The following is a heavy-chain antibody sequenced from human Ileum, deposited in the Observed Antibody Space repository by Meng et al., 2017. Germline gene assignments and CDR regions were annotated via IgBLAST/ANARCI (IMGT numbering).Heavy chain of an antibody. V-gene: IGHV4-4*02. J-gene: IGHJ4*02. CDR1: GGSISTSNW. D-gene: IGHD2-15*01. CDR2: VYHSGST. CDR3: TKESPPTVVSPIGY. Sequence: VLLQQSGPGLAKPSGTLSLTPAVSGGSISTSNWWSWVRQSPGKGLEWIGEVYHSGSTNYNPSLQGRVSILVDKSYNQFSLRLSSVTAADTAVYYCTKESPPTVVSPIGYWGQGILVTVSS.